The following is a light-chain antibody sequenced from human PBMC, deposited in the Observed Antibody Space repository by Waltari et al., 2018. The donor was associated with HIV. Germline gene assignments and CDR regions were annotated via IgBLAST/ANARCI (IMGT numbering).Light chain of an antibody. CDR1: QSVSSSY. Sequence: EIVLTQSPGTLSLSPGERATLSCRPSQSVSSSYLACDQQKPGQAPRLLIYGASSRATGIPDRFSGSGSGTDFTLTISRLEPEDFAVYYCQQYGSSPRTFGQGTKVEIK. J-gene: IGKJ1*01. CDR3: QQYGSSPRT. V-gene: IGKV3-20*01. CDR2: GAS.